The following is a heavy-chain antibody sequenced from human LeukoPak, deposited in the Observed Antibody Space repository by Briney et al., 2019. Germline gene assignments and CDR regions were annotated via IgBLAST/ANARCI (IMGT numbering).Heavy chain of an antibody. CDR2: MNPNSGNT. CDR3: ARGYYGSGSYYPSIDY. V-gene: IGHV1-8*01. D-gene: IGHD3-10*01. CDR1: GYTFTSYD. J-gene: IGHJ4*02. Sequence: VASVKVSCKASGYTFTSYDITWVRHATGQGLEWMGWMNPNSGNTGYAQKFQGRVTMTRNTSISTAYMELSTLKSEDTAVYYCARGYYGSGSYYPSIDYWGQGTLVTVSS.